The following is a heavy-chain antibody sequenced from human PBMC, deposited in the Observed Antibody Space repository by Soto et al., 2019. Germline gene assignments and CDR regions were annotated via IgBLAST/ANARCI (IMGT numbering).Heavy chain of an antibody. D-gene: IGHD1-26*01. CDR3: AKDNSAGPYYYGMDV. J-gene: IGHJ6*02. V-gene: IGHV3-9*01. CDR2: ISWNSGSI. CDR1: GFTFDDYA. Sequence: PGGSLRLSCAASGFTFDDYAMHWVRQAPGKGLEWVSGISWNSGSIGYADSVKGRFTISRDNAKNSLYLQMNSLRAEDTALYYCAKDNSAGPYYYGMDVWGQGTTVTVSS.